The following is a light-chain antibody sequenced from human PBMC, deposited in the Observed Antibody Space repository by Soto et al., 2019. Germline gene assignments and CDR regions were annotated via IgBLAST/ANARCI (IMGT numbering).Light chain of an antibody. CDR1: QSIRSW. J-gene: IGKJ1*01. V-gene: IGKV1-5*03. CDR2: KAS. CDR3: QQYNTSRA. Sequence: DIQMTQSPSTLSASVGDTVTITCRASQSIRSWLAWHQQKPGKAPKLLIYKASSLESGVPSRFSGRGSGTEFTLTISNLQPDDFATYYCQQYNTSRAFGQGTKVEI.